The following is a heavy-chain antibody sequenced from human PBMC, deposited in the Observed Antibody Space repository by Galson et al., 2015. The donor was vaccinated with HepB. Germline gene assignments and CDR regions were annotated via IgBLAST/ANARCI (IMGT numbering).Heavy chain of an antibody. Sequence: QSGAEVKKPGESLRISCKASGGTFSSYAISWVRQAPGQGLEWMGGIIPIFGTANYAQKFQGRVTITADESTSTAYMELSSLRSEDTAVCYCARDTSWNYVGVDYGMDVWGQGTTVTVSS. CDR1: GGTFSSYA. D-gene: IGHD1-7*01. CDR3: ARDTSWNYVGVDYGMDV. CDR2: IIPIFGTA. V-gene: IGHV1-69*01. J-gene: IGHJ6*02.